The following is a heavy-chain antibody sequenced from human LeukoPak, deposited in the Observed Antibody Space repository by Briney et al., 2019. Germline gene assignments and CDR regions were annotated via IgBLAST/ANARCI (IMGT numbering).Heavy chain of an antibody. Sequence: PGGSLRLSCAVSGFTVSSNYMNWVRQAPGKGLEWVSVLYSGGNTDYADSVKGRFTISRDNSKNTVYLQLNSLRAEDTAVYYCARGGYGSGSYGMGHWGQGTLVTVSS. D-gene: IGHD3-10*01. J-gene: IGHJ4*02. CDR2: LYSGGNT. V-gene: IGHV3-66*02. CDR3: ARGGYGSGSYGMGH. CDR1: GFTVSSNY.